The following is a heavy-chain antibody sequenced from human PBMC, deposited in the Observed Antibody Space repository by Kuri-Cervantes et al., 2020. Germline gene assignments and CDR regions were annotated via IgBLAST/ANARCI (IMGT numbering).Heavy chain of an antibody. CDR1: GYTFTSYG. D-gene: IGHD3-10*01. J-gene: IGHJ6*02. Sequence: ASVKVSCKASGYTFTSYGISWVRQAPGQGLEWMGWISAYNGNTNYAQKFQGWVTMTRDTSISTAYMELSRLRSDDTAVYYCARDPPIYGSGSQYGMDVWGQGTTVTVSS. V-gene: IGHV1-18*01. CDR3: ARDPPIYGSGSQYGMDV. CDR2: ISAYNGNT.